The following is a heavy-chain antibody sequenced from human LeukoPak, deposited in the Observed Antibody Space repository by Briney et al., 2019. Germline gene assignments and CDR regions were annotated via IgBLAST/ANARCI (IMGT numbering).Heavy chain of an antibody. V-gene: IGHV1-2*02. Sequence: ASVKVSCKASGYTFTGYYVHWVRQAPGQGLEWMGWINPNSGGTNYAQKFQGRVTMTRDTSISTAYMELSRLRSDDTAVYYCARVWVLGYCSGGSCLGYFDYWGQGTLVTVSS. CDR3: ARVWVLGYCSGGSCLGYFDY. J-gene: IGHJ4*02. CDR1: GYTFTGYY. CDR2: INPNSGGT. D-gene: IGHD2-15*01.